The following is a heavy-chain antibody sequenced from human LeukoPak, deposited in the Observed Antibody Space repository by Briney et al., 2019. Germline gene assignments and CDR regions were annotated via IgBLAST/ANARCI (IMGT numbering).Heavy chain of an antibody. CDR3: ARDEGDRAIQLWLWSPSYYMDV. CDR1: GFTFSSYS. D-gene: IGHD5-18*01. CDR2: ISSSSSYI. J-gene: IGHJ6*03. V-gene: IGHV3-21*04. Sequence: GGSLRLSCAASGFTFSSYSMNWVRQAPGKGLEWVSSISSSSSYIYYADSVKGRFTISRDNAKNSLYLQMNSLRAEDTAVYYCARDEGDRAIQLWLWSPSYYMDVWGKGTTVTVSS.